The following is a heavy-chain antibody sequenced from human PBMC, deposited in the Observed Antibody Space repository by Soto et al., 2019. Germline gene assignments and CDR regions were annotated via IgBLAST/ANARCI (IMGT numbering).Heavy chain of an antibody. CDR1: GGTFSSYA. Sequence: SVKVSCKACGGTFSSYAISWVRQAPGQGLEWMGGIIPIFGTANYAQKFQGRVTITTDESTSTAYMELSSLRSDDTAVYYCARESPYSSTPSDAFDIWGQGTMVTVSS. J-gene: IGHJ3*02. CDR3: ARESPYSSTPSDAFDI. V-gene: IGHV1-69*05. CDR2: IIPIFGTA. D-gene: IGHD6-13*01.